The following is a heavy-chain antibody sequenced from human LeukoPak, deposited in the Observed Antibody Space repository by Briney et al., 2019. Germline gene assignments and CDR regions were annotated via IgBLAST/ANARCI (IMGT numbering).Heavy chain of an antibody. J-gene: IGHJ2*01. V-gene: IGHV4-34*01. CDR1: GAYLSDYY. D-gene: IGHD3-10*01. CDR2: VAHKGPT. Sequence: PSETLSLTCAVYGAYLSDYYWSWIRQSPGKGLQWIGEVAHKGPTVYSPTLNRKYNPSLESRVTISLDTSKNQFSLKLSSVTAADTAVYYCARLTMFRGVIYGTDWHSDLWGRGTLVTVSS. CDR3: ARLTMFRGVIYGTDWHSDL.